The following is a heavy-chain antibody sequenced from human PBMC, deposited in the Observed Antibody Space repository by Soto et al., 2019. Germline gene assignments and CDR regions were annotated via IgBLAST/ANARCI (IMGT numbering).Heavy chain of an antibody. D-gene: IGHD6-19*01. J-gene: IGHJ4*02. CDR2: IWYDGSNK. V-gene: IGHV3-33*01. Sequence: ESGGGVVQPGRSLRLSCAASGFTFSSYGMHWVRQAPGKGLEWVAVIWYDGSNKYYADSVKGRFTISRDNSKNTLYLQMNSLRAEDTAVYYCARGLPYSSAVLSDYWGQGTLVTVSS. CDR1: GFTFSSYG. CDR3: ARGLPYSSAVLSDY.